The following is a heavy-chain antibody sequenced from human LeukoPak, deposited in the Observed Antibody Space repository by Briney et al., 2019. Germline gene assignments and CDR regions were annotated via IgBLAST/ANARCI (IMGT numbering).Heavy chain of an antibody. J-gene: IGHJ3*02. V-gene: IGHV3-30-3*01. CDR1: GFSFSAYA. D-gene: IGHD2-2*01. Sequence: PGGSLRLSCAASGFSFSAYAMHWVRQTPGKGLEWVTVISYDGSDKFYADSVKGRFTISRDNSNNMVYVQMNSLRVEDTAMYYCARDPTNGVVGRHDQAAFDIWGQGTMVTVSS. CDR3: ARDPTNGVVGRHDQAAFDI. CDR2: ISYDGSDK.